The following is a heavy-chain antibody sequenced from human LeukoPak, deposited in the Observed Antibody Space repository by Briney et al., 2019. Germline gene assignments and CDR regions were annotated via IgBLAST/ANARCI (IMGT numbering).Heavy chain of an antibody. CDR1: GFTFSSYA. D-gene: IGHD3-10*01. J-gene: IGHJ4*02. CDR3: AKDQPSGYYGSGSYLYFDY. V-gene: IGHV3-23*01. Sequence: GSLRLSCAASGFTFSSYAMSWVRQAPGKGLEWVSAISGSGGSTYYADSVKGRFTISRDNSKNTLYLQMNSLRAEDTAVYYCAKDQPSGYYGSGSYLYFDYWGQGTLVTVSS. CDR2: ISGSGGST.